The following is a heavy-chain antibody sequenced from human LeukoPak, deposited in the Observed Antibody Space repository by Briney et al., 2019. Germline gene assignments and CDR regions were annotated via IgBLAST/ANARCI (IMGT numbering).Heavy chain of an antibody. CDR1: GFTFDNYG. J-gene: IGHJ4*02. V-gene: IGHV3-20*04. D-gene: IGHD4-17*01. Sequence: GESLRLSCAASGFTFDNYGMSWVRQAPGQGLEWVSGINWNGGSTGYADSVKGRFTISRDNAKNTLYLQMNSLRAEDTALYYCARVKVRYGDYDFDYWGQGTLVTVSS. CDR3: ARVKVRYGDYDFDY. CDR2: INWNGGST.